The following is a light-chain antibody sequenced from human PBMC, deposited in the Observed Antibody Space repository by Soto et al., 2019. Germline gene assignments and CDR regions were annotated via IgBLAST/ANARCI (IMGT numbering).Light chain of an antibody. V-gene: IGLV1-40*01. CDR2: GNR. CDR1: NSNLGAGYD. Sequence: QLVLTQPPSVSGAPGQRVTISCTGNNSNLGAGYDVHWYQQLPGAAPKLVIFGNRKRPSGVPERFSGSKSGTSASLAITGLQAEDEADYYCQAYDYSLTAFVFGGGTKLTVL. CDR3: QAYDYSLTAFV. J-gene: IGLJ3*02.